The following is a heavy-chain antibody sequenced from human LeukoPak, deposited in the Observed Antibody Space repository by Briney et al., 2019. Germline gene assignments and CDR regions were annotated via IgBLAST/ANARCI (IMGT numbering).Heavy chain of an antibody. CDR2: IYDSGST. V-gene: IGHV4-39*07. D-gene: IGHD4-17*01. CDR1: GGSIRSSYYY. CDR3: ARVTTVTPAFDY. Sequence: SETLSLTCTVSGGSIRSSYYYWGWIRQPPGKGLEWIGSIYDSGSTYYNPSLKSRVTISVDTSKNQFSLKLSSVTAADTAVYYCARVTTVTPAFDYWGQGTLVTVSS. J-gene: IGHJ4*02.